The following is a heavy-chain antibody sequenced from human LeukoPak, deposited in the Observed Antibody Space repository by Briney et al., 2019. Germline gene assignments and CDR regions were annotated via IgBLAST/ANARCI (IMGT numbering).Heavy chain of an antibody. CDR3: ARVPGIAVAGSY. J-gene: IGHJ4*02. D-gene: IGHD6-19*01. CDR2: IYYSGST. V-gene: IGHV4-39*01. Sequence: SETLSLTCTVSGGSISSSSYYWGWIRQPSGKGLEWIGSIYYSGSTYYNPSLKSRVTISVDTSKNQFSLKLSSLTAADTAVYYCARVPGIAVAGSYWGQGTLVTVSS. CDR1: GGSISSSSYY.